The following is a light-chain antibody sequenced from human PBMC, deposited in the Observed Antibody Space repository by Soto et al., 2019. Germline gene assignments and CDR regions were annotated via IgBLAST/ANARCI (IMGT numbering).Light chain of an antibody. CDR1: TSNIINNA. J-gene: IGLJ1*01. V-gene: IGLV1-36*01. CDR3: AAWDDSLNGYV. Sequence: QSVLTQPPSVSEAPRQRVTISCSVRTSNIINNAVNWYQHLPGKAPRLVIYHDNLLPSGVSDRFSGSKSGTSASLAISGLQSEDEGEYYCAAWDDSLNGYVFGTGTKLTVL. CDR2: HDN.